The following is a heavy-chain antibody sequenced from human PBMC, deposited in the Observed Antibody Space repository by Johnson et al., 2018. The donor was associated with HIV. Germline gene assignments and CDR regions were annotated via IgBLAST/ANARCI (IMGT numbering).Heavy chain of an antibody. D-gene: IGHD6-6*01. J-gene: IGHJ3*02. Sequence: QVQLVESGGGVVQPGRSLRLSCAASGFTFSRYGMHWVRQAPGKGLEWVLVISYDGSNKYFADFVKGRFTNSRFNSKNTLYLQMNSLRPEDTAVYFCAKDRAEYSHWIDALDIWGQGTMVTVSS. CDR3: AKDRAEYSHWIDALDI. V-gene: IGHV3-30*18. CDR1: GFTFSRYG. CDR2: ISYDGSNK.